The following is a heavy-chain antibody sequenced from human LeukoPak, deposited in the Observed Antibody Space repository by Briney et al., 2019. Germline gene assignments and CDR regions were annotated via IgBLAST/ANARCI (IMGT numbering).Heavy chain of an antibody. Sequence: GGSLRLSCAASGFTFSSYAMSWVRQAPGKGLEWVSAISGSGGSTYYADSVKGRFTISRDNSKNTLYLQMNSLRAEDTAVYYSPHGSGSYYYFDYWGQGTLVTVSS. CDR1: GFTFSSYA. D-gene: IGHD3-10*01. CDR3: PHGSGSYYYFDY. J-gene: IGHJ4*02. CDR2: ISGSGGST. V-gene: IGHV3-23*01.